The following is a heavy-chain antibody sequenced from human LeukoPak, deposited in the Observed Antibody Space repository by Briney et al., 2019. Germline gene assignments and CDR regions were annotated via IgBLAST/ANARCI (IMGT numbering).Heavy chain of an antibody. Sequence: PSETLSLTCTVSGGSISSSSYYWGWIRQPPGKGLEWIGSIYYSGSTYYNPSLKSRVTISVDTSKNQFSLKLSSVTAADTAVYYCARVAGIGAVAVVDAFDIWGQGTMVTVSS. CDR2: IYYSGST. D-gene: IGHD6-19*01. CDR3: ARVAGIGAVAVVDAFDI. J-gene: IGHJ3*02. V-gene: IGHV4-39*01. CDR1: GGSISSSSYY.